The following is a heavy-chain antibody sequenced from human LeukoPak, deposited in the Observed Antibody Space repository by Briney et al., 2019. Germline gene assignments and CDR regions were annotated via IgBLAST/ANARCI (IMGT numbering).Heavy chain of an antibody. CDR3: ARDRWGDYVYFDY. D-gene: IGHD4-17*01. CDR2: IYSGGST. V-gene: IGHV3-53*01. Sequence: PGGSLRLSCAASGFTVSSNYMSWVRQAPGKGLEWVSVIYSGGSTYYADSVKGRFTISRDNSKNTLYLQMNSLRAEDTAVYYCARDRWGDYVYFDYWGQGTLVTVSS. CDR1: GFTVSSNY. J-gene: IGHJ4*02.